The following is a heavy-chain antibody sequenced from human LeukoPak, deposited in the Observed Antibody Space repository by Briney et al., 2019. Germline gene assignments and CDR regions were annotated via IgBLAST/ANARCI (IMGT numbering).Heavy chain of an antibody. V-gene: IGHV3-7*01. Sequence: GGSLRLSCAASGFTFSSYWMNWVRQAPGKRLEWVANIKQDGSEKYYVDSVKGRFTISRDNADNSLYLQMNSLRAEDTAVYYCARGRGGLLWFGEFNSWGQGTLVTVSS. CDR2: IKQDGSEK. J-gene: IGHJ4*02. CDR3: ARGRGGLLWFGEFNS. CDR1: GFTFSSYW. D-gene: IGHD3-10*01.